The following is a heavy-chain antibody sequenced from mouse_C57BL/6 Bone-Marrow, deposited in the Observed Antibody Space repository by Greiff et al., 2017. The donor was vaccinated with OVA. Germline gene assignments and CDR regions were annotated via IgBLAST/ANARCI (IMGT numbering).Heavy chain of an antibody. CDR3: AGNDDGPV. Sequence: EVKLVESGGGLVQPGGSLKLSCAASGFTFSDYYMYWVRQTPEKRLEWVAYISNGGGSTYSPDTVKGRFTISRDNAKIPLYLQMSRLKSEDTAMYYCAGNDDGPVWGTGTTVTVSS. V-gene: IGHV5-12*01. J-gene: IGHJ1*03. CDR2: ISNGGGST. CDR1: GFTFSDYY. D-gene: IGHD2-3*01.